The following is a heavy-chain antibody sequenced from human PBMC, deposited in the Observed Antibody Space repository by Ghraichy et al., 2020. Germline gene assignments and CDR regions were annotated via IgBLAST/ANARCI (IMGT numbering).Heavy chain of an antibody. CDR3: ARGCSGGSCYGIDY. CDR1: GFTFSSYA. J-gene: IGHJ4*02. Sequence: GGSLRLSCAASGFTFSSYAMHWVRQAPGKGLEWVAVISYDGSNKYYADSVKGRFTISRDNSKNTLYLQMNSLRAEDTAVYYCARGCSGGSCYGIDYWGQGTLVTVSS. D-gene: IGHD2-15*01. CDR2: ISYDGSNK. V-gene: IGHV3-30-3*01.